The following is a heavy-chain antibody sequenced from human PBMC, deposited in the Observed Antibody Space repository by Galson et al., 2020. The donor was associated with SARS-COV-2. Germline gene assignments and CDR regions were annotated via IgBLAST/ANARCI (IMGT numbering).Heavy chain of an antibody. D-gene: IGHD3-3*01. Sequence: SETLSLTCTVSGGSISSGGYYWSWIRQQPGKGLEWIGYIYYSGSTYYNPSLKSRVTISVDTSKNQFSLKLSSVTAADTAVYYCARGLTIFGVVSKFDYWGQGTLVTVSS. CDR1: GGSISSGGYY. CDR2: IYYSGST. J-gene: IGHJ4*02. CDR3: ARGLTIFGVVSKFDY. V-gene: IGHV4-31*03.